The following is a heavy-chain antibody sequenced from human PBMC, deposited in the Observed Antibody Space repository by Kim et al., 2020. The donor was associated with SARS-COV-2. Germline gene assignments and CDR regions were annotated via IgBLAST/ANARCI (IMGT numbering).Heavy chain of an antibody. D-gene: IGHD6-19*01. CDR2: ISSSSSYI. J-gene: IGHJ6*02. CDR3: AREGASSGWDYYGMDV. V-gene: IGHV3-21*01. CDR1: GFTFSSYS. Sequence: GGSLRLSCAASGFTFSSYSMNWVRQAPGKGLEWVSSISSSSSYIYYADSVKGRFTISRDNAKNSLYLQMNSLRAEDTAVYYCAREGASSGWDYYGMDVWGQGTTVTVSS.